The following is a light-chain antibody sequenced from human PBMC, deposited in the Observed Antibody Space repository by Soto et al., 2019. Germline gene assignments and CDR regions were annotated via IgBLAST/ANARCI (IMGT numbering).Light chain of an antibody. CDR3: QQYNKWPRT. Sequence: EIVMTQSPATLSVSPGERATLSCRASQSVSGNLAWYQQKPGQAPRLLIYGASTRATGIPARFSGSGSGKEFALTITSLQAEDFAVYYCQQYNKWPRTFGQGTKVEIK. V-gene: IGKV3-15*01. J-gene: IGKJ1*01. CDR2: GAS. CDR1: QSVSGN.